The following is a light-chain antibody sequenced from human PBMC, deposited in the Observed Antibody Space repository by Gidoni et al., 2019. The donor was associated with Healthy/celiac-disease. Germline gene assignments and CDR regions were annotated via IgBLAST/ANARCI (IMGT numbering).Light chain of an antibody. CDR3: QQYNNWPPDT. CDR2: GAS. J-gene: IGKJ2*01. Sequence: ELVMTPSPATLSVSPGERATLSCRASQSVSSNLAWYQQKPGQPPRLLIYGASTRATGIPARFSGSGSGTDFTLTISSLQSEDFAVYYCQQYNNWPPDTFGQGTKLEIK. V-gene: IGKV3D-15*01. CDR1: QSVSSN.